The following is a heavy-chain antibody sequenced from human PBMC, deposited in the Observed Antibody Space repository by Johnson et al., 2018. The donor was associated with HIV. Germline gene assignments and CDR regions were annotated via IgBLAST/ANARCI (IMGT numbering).Heavy chain of an antibody. CDR3: AKDVNSLGWAFDI. Sequence: QVQLVESGGGVVPPGGSLRLSCAASGFTFSSYDMHWVRQVPGKGLEWVAFIRFDGSNKYYADSVKGRFTISRDDSKNTLFLQMNSLRPEDTAVYYCAKDVNSLGWAFDIWGQGTMVTVSS. CDR1: GFTFSSYD. J-gene: IGHJ3*02. D-gene: IGHD2/OR15-2a*01. V-gene: IGHV3-30*02. CDR2: IRFDGSNK.